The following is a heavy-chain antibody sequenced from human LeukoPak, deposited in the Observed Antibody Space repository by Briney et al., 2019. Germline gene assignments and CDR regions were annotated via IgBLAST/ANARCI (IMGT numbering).Heavy chain of an antibody. J-gene: IGHJ4*02. CDR3: ARTAGWPQYYFDY. V-gene: IGHV4-39*01. CDR1: GGSISSGSYY. D-gene: IGHD2-15*01. CDR2: IYYSGST. Sequence: SETLSLTCTVSGGSISSGSYYWGWIRQPPGKGLEWIGSIYYSGSTYYNPSLKSQVTISVDTSKNQFSLKLSSVTAADTAVYYCARTAGWPQYYFDYWGQGTLVTVSS.